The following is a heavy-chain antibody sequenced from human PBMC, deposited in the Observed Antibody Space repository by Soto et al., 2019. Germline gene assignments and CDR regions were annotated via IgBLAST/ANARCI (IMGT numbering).Heavy chain of an antibody. CDR2: ISGSGIST. CDR3: AKESEYSSSWERIDY. J-gene: IGHJ4*02. Sequence: EVQLLESGGGLVQPGGSLRLSFAASGFTFSSYAMSWVRQAPGKGLEWVSAISGSGISTYYADSVKGRFTISRDNSKNTVYLQMNSLRAEDTAVYYCAKESEYSSSWERIDYWGQGTLVTVSS. CDR1: GFTFSSYA. V-gene: IGHV3-23*01. D-gene: IGHD6-13*01.